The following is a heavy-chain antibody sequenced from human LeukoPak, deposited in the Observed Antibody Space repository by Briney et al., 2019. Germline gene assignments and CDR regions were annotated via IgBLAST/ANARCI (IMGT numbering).Heavy chain of an antibody. D-gene: IGHD4-17*01. Sequence: GGSLRLSSAASGFTFSSYAMSWVRQAPGKGLEWVSPISDSGGSTSYADSVKGRFTISRDNPKNTLYLQMTSLRAEDKAVYYCAKETNGDYDYWGQGTLVTVSS. CDR3: AKETNGDYDY. CDR1: GFTFSSYA. J-gene: IGHJ4*02. V-gene: IGHV3-23*01. CDR2: ISDSGGST.